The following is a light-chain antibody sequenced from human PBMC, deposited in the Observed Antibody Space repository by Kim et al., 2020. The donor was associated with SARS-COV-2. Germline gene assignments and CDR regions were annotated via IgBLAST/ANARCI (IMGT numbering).Light chain of an antibody. V-gene: IGKV3-11*01. J-gene: IGKJ4*01. CDR2: DAA. Sequence: PGETAHHPCRASRSGSRDVTWQHKSRAQAPLLLTYDAATRAAGGPARFSGGGAGTDFTLPTSSLEPRDYVVYYCHQRTSWPPHTLGGGTKVDIK. CDR3: HQRTSWPPHT. CDR1: RSGSRD.